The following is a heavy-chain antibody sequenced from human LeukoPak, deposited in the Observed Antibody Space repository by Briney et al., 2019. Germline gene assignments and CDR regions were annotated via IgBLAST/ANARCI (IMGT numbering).Heavy chain of an antibody. CDR3: AKAESHYYGSGSLDY. V-gene: IGHV3-30*02. J-gene: IGHJ4*02. D-gene: IGHD3-10*01. CDR2: IRYDGNIK. CDR1: GFTFSSFG. Sequence: PGGSLRLSCAASGFTFSSFGMHWVRHAPGKGLEWVAFIRYDGNIKYYADSVKGRFTISRDNSKNTLYLQLNSLRAEETAVFYCAKAESHYYGSGSLDYWGQGTLVTVSS.